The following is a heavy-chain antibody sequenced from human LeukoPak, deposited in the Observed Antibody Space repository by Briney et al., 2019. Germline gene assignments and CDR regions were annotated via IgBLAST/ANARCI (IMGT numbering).Heavy chain of an antibody. Sequence: GGSLRLSCAASGFTFSSYSLNWVRQAPGKGLEWVSSISSSSSYIYYADSVKGRFTISRDNAKNSLSLQMNSLRAEDTAVYYCARSGRGYDDAFDIWGQGTMVTVSS. CDR1: GFTFSSYS. D-gene: IGHD5-12*01. V-gene: IGHV3-21*01. J-gene: IGHJ3*02. CDR3: ARSGRGYDDAFDI. CDR2: ISSSSSYI.